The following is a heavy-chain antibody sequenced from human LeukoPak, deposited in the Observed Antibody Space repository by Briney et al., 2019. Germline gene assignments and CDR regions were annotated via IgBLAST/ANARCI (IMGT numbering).Heavy chain of an antibody. V-gene: IGHV1-69*05. D-gene: IGHD2-8*01. CDR3: ARDLYCTLGVCFSPGAFDL. Sequence: SVKVSCKSSGDSFGSYSFSWVRQAPGQGLESMGVIIPIFGTTKYAQKFQGRVTISTEESTSTAYMELSSMRSEDTAISYCARDLYCTLGVCFSPGAFDLWGQGTMVTVSS. CDR2: IIPIFGTT. CDR1: GDSFGSYS. J-gene: IGHJ3*01.